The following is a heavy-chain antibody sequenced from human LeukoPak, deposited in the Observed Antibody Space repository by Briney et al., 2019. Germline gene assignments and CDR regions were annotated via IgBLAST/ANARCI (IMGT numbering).Heavy chain of an antibody. CDR3: ARAGYCSGAACYAEGIDY. V-gene: IGHV1-8*03. J-gene: IGHJ4*02. CDR2: INPNSGNT. Sequence: GASVKVSCKASGYTFTSYGISWVRQAPGQGLEWMGWINPNSGNTGHAQQFQGRVTISRDTSISTVYMELSSLRSEDTAVYYCARAGYCSGAACYAEGIDYWGQGTLVTVSS. CDR1: GYTFTSYG. D-gene: IGHD2-2*01.